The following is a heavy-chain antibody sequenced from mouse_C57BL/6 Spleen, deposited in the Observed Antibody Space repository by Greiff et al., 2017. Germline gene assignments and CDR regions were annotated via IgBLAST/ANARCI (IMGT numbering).Heavy chain of an antibody. Sequence: EVQLVESGPGMVKPSQSLSLTCTVTGYSITSGYDWHWIRHFPGNKLEWMGYISYSGSTNYNPSLKSRISITHDTSKNHFFLKLNSVTTEDTATYYCARVGDSNYGYFDVWGTGTTVTVSS. V-gene: IGHV3-1*01. J-gene: IGHJ1*03. CDR2: ISYSGST. CDR1: GYSITSGYD. CDR3: ARVGDSNYGYFDV. D-gene: IGHD2-5*01.